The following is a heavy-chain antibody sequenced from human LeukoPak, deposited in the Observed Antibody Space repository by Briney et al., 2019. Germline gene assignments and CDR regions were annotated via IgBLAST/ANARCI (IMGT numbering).Heavy chain of an antibody. CDR3: ARVNGDYVSDYYYYGMDV. CDR2: IYYSGGT. D-gene: IGHD4-17*01. CDR1: GGSISSYY. Sequence: PSETLSLTCTVSGGSISSYYWSWVRQPPGKGLEWIGYIYYSGGTNYNPSLKSRVTISVDASKNQFSLKLSSVTAADTAVYYCARVNGDYVSDYYYYGMDVWGQGTTVTVSS. J-gene: IGHJ6*02. V-gene: IGHV4-59*01.